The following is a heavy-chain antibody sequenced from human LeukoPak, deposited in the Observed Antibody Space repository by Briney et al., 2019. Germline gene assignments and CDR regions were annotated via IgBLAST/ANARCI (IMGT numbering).Heavy chain of an antibody. CDR1: GFTVRNNY. D-gene: IGHD3-9*01. J-gene: IGHJ5*02. V-gene: IGHV3-53*01. Sequence: GGSLRLSCAASGFTVRNNYMTWVRQAPGKGLEWVSIIYSGDSTSYADSVKGRFTISRDNSKNTLYLQMNSLRAEDTAVYYCAKAHPPPLYFDGPGWFDPWGQGTLVTVSS. CDR3: AKAHPPPLYFDGPGWFDP. CDR2: IYSGDST.